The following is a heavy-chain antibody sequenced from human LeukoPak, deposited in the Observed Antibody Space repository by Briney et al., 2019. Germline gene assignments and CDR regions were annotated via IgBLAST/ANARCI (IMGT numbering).Heavy chain of an antibody. Sequence: GGSLRLSCAASGFTVSSNYMSWVRQAPGKGLEWVSVIYSGGDTYYADSVKGRFTISRDNSKNTLYLQMNSLRAEGTAVYYCARERDRGMTSPYFDSWGQGTLVTVSS. CDR2: IYSGGDT. D-gene: IGHD3-16*01. CDR1: GFTVSSNY. J-gene: IGHJ4*02. V-gene: IGHV3-66*01. CDR3: ARERDRGMTSPYFDS.